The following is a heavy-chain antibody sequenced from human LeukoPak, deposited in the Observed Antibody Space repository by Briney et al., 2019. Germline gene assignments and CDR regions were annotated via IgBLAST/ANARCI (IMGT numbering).Heavy chain of an antibody. J-gene: IGHJ4*02. CDR1: GYSISSGYY. Sequence: SETLSLTCTVSGYSISSGYYWGWIRQPPGKGLEWIGSIYHSGSTYYNQSLKSRVTISVDTSKNQFSLKLSSVTASDTAVYYCARVVPAAIGDYWGQGTLVTVSS. CDR3: ARVVPAAIGDY. V-gene: IGHV4-38-2*02. D-gene: IGHD2-2*01. CDR2: IYHSGST.